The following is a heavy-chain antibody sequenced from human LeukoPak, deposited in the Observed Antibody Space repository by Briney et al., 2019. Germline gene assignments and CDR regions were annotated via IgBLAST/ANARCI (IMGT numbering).Heavy chain of an antibody. CDR2: IIPILGIA. Sequence: GASVKVSCKASGGTFSSYAISWVRQAPGQGLEWMGRIIPILGIANYAQKFQGRVTITADKSTSTAYMELSSLRSEDTAVYYCARDGARVGARDYWGQGTLVTVSS. J-gene: IGHJ4*02. CDR3: ARDGARVGARDY. V-gene: IGHV1-69*04. D-gene: IGHD1-26*01. CDR1: GGTFSSYA.